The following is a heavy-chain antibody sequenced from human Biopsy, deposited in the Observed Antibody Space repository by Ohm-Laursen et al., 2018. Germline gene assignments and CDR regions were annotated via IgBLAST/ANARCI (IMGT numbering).Heavy chain of an antibody. V-gene: IGHV4-4*07. D-gene: IGHD3-22*01. CDR2: IYPGGST. Sequence: GTLSLTCNVSGGDINNYYWSWIRQPAGKGLEWIGRIYPGGSTNYNPSLKSRVTMSVDTSKKLLSLRLRFVTAADTAMYYCASVVLGPTNDAFDLWGQGTMVVVSS. CDR3: ASVVLGPTNDAFDL. CDR1: GGDINNYY. J-gene: IGHJ3*01.